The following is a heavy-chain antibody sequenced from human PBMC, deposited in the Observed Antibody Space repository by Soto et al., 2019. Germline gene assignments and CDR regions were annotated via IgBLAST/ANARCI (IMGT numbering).Heavy chain of an antibody. CDR2: FIPIFGTA. J-gene: IGHJ6*02. CDR3: AREDTIFGCGAYYYYYGMDV. CDR1: GGTFSSYA. V-gene: IGHV1-69*12. D-gene: IGHD3-3*01. Sequence: QVQLVQSGAEVKKPGSSVKVSCKASGGTFSSYAISWVRQAPGQGLEWMGGFIPIFGTATYAQNCQGRVTITADESTSTAYMDLSSLRSEYTAVYYCAREDTIFGCGAYYYYYGMDVWGQGTTVKDSS.